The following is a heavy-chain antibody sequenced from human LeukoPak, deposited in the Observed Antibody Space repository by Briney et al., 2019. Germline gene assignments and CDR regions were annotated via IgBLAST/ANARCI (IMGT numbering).Heavy chain of an antibody. V-gene: IGHV1-69*13. CDR2: IIPIFGTA. Sequence: SVKVSCKASGGTFSSYAISWVRQAPGQGLEWMGGIIPIFGTANYAQKFQGRVTITADESTSTAYMELSSLRSEDTAVYYCAIWGYGDYLSRIDYWGQGTLVTVSS. J-gene: IGHJ4*02. D-gene: IGHD4-17*01. CDR1: GGTFSSYA. CDR3: AIWGYGDYLSRIDY.